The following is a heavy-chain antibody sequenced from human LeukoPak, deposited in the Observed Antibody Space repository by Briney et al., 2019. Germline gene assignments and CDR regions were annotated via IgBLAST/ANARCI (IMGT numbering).Heavy chain of an antibody. Sequence: SQTLSLTCTVSGGSISSGNYYWSWIRQPPGEGLEWIGSIYNSGSTNYNPSLKSRVTMSVDTSKNQFSLKLSAVTAADTAVYYCARDYCGGDFYSLYYYYLDVWGKGTTVTISS. CDR1: GGSISSGNYY. CDR3: ARDYCGGDFYSLYYYYLDV. D-gene: IGHD2-21*02. J-gene: IGHJ6*03. CDR2: IYNSGST. V-gene: IGHV4-39*07.